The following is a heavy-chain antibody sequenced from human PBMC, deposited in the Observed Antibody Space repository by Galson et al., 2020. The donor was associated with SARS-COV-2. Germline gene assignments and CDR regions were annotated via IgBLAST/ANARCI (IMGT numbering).Heavy chain of an antibody. CDR1: GFSLSTSGVG. CDR3: AHRPVKTIVATSWFDP. CDR2: IYWDDDK. Sequence: SGPTLVKPTQTLTLTCTFSGFSLSTSGVGVGWIRQPPGKALEWLALIYWDDDKRYSPSLKSRLTITKDTSKNQVVLTVTNMDPVDTATYYCAHRPVKTIVATSWFDPWGQGTLVTVSS. D-gene: IGHD4-4*01. V-gene: IGHV2-5*02. J-gene: IGHJ5*02.